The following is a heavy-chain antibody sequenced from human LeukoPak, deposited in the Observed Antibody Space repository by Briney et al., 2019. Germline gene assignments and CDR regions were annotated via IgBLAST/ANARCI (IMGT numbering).Heavy chain of an antibody. Sequence: SETLSLTCAVYGGSFSGYYWSWIRQPPGKGLEWIGEINHSGSTNYNPSLKSRVTISVDTSKNQFSLKLSSVTAGDTAVYYCASGYCSGGRSVPRAKYYFDYWGQGTLVTVSS. J-gene: IGHJ4*02. CDR2: INHSGST. CDR3: ASGYCSGGRSVPRAKYYFDY. D-gene: IGHD2-15*01. V-gene: IGHV4-34*01. CDR1: GGSFSGYY.